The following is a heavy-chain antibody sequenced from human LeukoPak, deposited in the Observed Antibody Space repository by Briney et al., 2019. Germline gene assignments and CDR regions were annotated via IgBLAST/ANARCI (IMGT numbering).Heavy chain of an antibody. Sequence: GGSLRLSCAASGFTFSSYAMHWVRQAPGKGLEWVAVISYDGSNKYYAGSVKGRFTISRDNSKNTLYLQMNSLRAEDTAVYYCARGHCSGSSCYSSLYDYWGQGTLVTVSS. CDR3: ARGHCSGSSCYSSLYDY. D-gene: IGHD2-15*01. CDR1: GFTFSSYA. CDR2: ISYDGSNK. J-gene: IGHJ4*02. V-gene: IGHV3-30-3*01.